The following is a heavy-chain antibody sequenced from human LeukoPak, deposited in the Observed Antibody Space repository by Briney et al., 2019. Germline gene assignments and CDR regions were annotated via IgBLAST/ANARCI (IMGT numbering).Heavy chain of an antibody. Sequence: PGGSLRLSCAASGFTFSSYAMSWVRQPPGKGLEWIGEINHSGSTNYNPSLKSRVTISVDTSKNQFSLKLSSVTAADTAVYYCARGSRRAFDIWGQGTMVTVSS. CDR3: ARGSRRAFDI. CDR1: GFTFSSYA. V-gene: IGHV4-34*01. J-gene: IGHJ3*02. CDR2: INHSGST.